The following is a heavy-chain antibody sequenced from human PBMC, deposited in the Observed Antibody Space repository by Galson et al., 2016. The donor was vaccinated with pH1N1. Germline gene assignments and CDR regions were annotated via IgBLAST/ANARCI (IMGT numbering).Heavy chain of an antibody. V-gene: IGHV3-33*01. D-gene: IGHD2-15*01. CDR3: VRGSWRFGGDFDY. Sequence: LRLSCAASGFTFSNHAMHWVRHVPGKGLDWVALIWYDGSNQYYTDSVKGRFTISRDNSNNTLYLQMKSLRVEDTAVYYCVRGSWRFGGDFDYWGQGTLVAVSS. CDR2: IWYDGSNQ. CDR1: GFTFSNHA. J-gene: IGHJ4*02.